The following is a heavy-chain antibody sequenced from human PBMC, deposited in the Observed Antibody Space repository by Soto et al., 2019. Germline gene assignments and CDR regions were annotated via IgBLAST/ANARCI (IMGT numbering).Heavy chain of an antibody. CDR1: GFSFVDYA. CDR2: IRGSGGST. D-gene: IGHD5-18*01. V-gene: IGHV3-23*01. CDR3: AKDQYSYGYGEDSFVC. Sequence: EVQLLESGGDLVQPGGSLRLSCVASGFSFVDYAMTWVRQAPGKGLEWVSAIRGSGGSTYYADAVRGRFTISRDHSKNTLFLQMDSLRVEDTAIYYCAKDQYSYGYGEDSFVCWGQGTLVTVSS. J-gene: IGHJ4*02.